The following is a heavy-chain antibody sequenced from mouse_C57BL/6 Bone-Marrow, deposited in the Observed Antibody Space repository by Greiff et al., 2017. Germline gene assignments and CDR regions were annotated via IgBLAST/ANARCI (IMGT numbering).Heavy chain of an antibody. CDR3: ARNDYDSYWYFDV. CDR1: GYTFTSYW. V-gene: IGHV1-69*01. Sequence: QVQLQQPGAELVMPGASVKLSCKASGYTFTSYWMHWVKQRPGHGLEWIGEIDPSDSYTNYNQKFKGKSTLTVDTSSSTAYMQLSSLTSEDSAVYYCARNDYDSYWYFDVWGTGTTVTVSS. D-gene: IGHD2-4*01. CDR2: IDPSDSYT. J-gene: IGHJ1*03.